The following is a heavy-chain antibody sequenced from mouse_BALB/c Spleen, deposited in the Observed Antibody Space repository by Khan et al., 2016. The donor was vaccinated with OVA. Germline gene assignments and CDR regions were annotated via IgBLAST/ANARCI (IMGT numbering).Heavy chain of an antibody. J-gene: IGHJ3*01. D-gene: IGHD2-2*01. CDR1: GYSFTSYY. V-gene: IGHV1-31*01. CDR2: IDPFSGGS. CDR3: TRNGYVAWFTY. Sequence: EVQLQQSGPELMKPGASVKISCKASGYSFTSYYIHWVMQRHGESLEWIGDIDPFSGGSTYNQKFKVKATLTVDKSSSTAYINLSNLTSEDSAVYYCTRNGYVAWFTYWGQGTLVTVSA.